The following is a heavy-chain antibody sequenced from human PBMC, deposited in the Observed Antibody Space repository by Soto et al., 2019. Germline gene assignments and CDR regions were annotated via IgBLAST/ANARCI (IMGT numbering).Heavy chain of an antibody. CDR2: ISSSSGYI. CDR1: GFTFSSYS. D-gene: IGHD6-19*01. V-gene: IGHV3-21*01. Sequence: EVQLVESGGGLLKPGGSLRLSCAASGFTFSSYSMNWVRQAPGKGLEWVSSISSSSGYIYYADSVKGRFTISRDNAKNSLYLQMNSLRAEDTAVYYCARDTQYSSGWYAGVDYWGQGTLVTVSS. J-gene: IGHJ4*02. CDR3: ARDTQYSSGWYAGVDY.